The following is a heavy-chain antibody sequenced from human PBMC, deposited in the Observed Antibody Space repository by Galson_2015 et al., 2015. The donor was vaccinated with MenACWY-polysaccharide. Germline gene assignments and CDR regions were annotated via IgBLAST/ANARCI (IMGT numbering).Heavy chain of an antibody. V-gene: IGHV2-70*01. CDR3: ARTSPKYYYDSSGAFDY. J-gene: IGHJ4*02. CDR1: GFSLSTSGMC. D-gene: IGHD3-22*01. Sequence: PALVKPTQTLTLTCTFSGFSLSTSGMCVSWIRQPPGKALEWLALIDWDEDKYYGTSLKTRLTISKDTSKNQVVLTMTNMDPVDTATYYCARTSPKYYYDSSGAFDYWGQGTLVTVSS. CDR2: IDWDEDK.